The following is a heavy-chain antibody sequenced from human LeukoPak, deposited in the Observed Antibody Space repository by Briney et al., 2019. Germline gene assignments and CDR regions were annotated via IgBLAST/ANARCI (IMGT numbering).Heavy chain of an antibody. D-gene: IGHD6-13*01. V-gene: IGHV4-4*09. J-gene: IGHJ4*02. CDR2: IYTSGST. CDR3: ARHIAAAGTGFDY. CDR1: GGSISSYY. Sequence: SETLSLTCTVSGGSISSYYWSWIRQPSGKGLEWIGYIYTSGSTNYNPSLKSRVTISVDTSKNQFSLKLSSVTAADTAVYYCARHIAAAGTGFDYWGQGTLVTVSS.